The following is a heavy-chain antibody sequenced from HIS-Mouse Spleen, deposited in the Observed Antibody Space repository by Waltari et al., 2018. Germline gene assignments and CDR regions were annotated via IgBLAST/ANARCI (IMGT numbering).Heavy chain of an antibody. V-gene: IGHV4-34*01. CDR1: GGSFRGYY. D-gene: IGHD6-13*01. CDR3: ARARSSSWYWYFDL. CDR2: INHSGST. J-gene: IGHJ2*01. Sequence: QVQLQQWGAGLLKPSETLSLTCAVYGGSFRGYYWSWIRQPPGKGLEWIGEINHSGSTNYNPSLKSRVTISVDTSKNQFSLKLSSVTAADTAVYYCARARSSSWYWYFDLWGRGTLVTVSS.